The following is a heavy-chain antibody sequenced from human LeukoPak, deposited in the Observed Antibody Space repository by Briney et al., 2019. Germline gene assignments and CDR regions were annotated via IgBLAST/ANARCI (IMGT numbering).Heavy chain of an antibody. D-gene: IGHD3-22*01. V-gene: IGHV4-34*01. CDR3: ARSHDYDSSGYSDDY. CDR2: INHSGST. Sequence: SETLSLTCAVYGGSFSGYYWCWIRQSPQKGLEWIGEINHSGSTNYNPSLKSRVTMSVDTSKSQFSLKLSSMTAADTAVYYCARSHDYDSSGYSDDYWGQGILVTVSS. J-gene: IGHJ4*02. CDR1: GGSFSGYY.